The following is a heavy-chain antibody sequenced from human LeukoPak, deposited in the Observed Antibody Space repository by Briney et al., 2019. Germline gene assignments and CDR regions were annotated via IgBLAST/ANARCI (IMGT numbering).Heavy chain of an antibody. CDR3: ASGTQQLWYGYEGLLGAFDI. D-gene: IGHD5-18*01. V-gene: IGHV3-23*01. CDR2: ISGSGGST. J-gene: IGHJ3*02. Sequence: GGSLRLSCAASGFTFSSYAMSWVRQAPGKGLEWVSAISGSGGSTYYADSVKGRFTISRDNSKNTLYLQMNSLRAEDTAVYYCASGTQQLWYGYEGLLGAFDIWGQGTMVTVSS. CDR1: GFTFSSYA.